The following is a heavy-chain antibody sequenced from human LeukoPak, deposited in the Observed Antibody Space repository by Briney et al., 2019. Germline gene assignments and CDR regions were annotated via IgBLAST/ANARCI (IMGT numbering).Heavy chain of an antibody. D-gene: IGHD1-26*01. CDR1: GGSFSGYY. V-gene: IGHV4-34*01. CDR3: ARARQWEILGAFDL. Sequence: SETPSLTCAVYGGSFSGYYWSWIRQPPGKGLEWIGEINHSGSTNYNPSLKSRVTISVDTSKNQFSLKLSSVTAADTAVYYCARARQWEILGAFDLWGQGTTVTVSS. J-gene: IGHJ3*01. CDR2: INHSGST.